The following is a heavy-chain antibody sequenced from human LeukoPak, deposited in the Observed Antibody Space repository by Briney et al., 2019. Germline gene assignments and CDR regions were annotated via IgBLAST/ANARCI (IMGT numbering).Heavy chain of an antibody. CDR3: TRRLSLRFDAFAV. V-gene: IGHV3-23*01. CDR1: GFTVTEYA. Sequence: GGSLRLSCAASGFTVTEYAMTWIRQSPGKGLEWVSSMSDIGPNTYYADSVKGRFTISRDTSKNTLLLQMNSLRADDTALYFCTRRLSLRFDAFAVWGPGTVVTVSS. J-gene: IGHJ3*01. D-gene: IGHD3-3*01. CDR2: MSDIGPNT.